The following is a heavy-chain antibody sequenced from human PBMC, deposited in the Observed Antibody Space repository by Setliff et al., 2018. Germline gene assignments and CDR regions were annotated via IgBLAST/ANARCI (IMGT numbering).Heavy chain of an antibody. CDR3: AAASNYYDY. J-gene: IGHJ4*02. CDR2: IDWDDDK. Sequence: TLSLTCTVSGGCISNYYWSWIRQPPGKALEWLARIDWDDDKYYTPSLKTRLTISKDTSKNQVVLTMTNMDPVDTATYYCAAASNYYDYWGQGTLVTVSS. CDR1: GGCISNYYW. V-gene: IGHV2-70*11.